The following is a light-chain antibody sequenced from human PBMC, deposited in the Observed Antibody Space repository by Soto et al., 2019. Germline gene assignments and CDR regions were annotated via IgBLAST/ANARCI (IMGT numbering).Light chain of an antibody. J-gene: IGKJ5*01. CDR1: QNIVNW. Sequence: DIQMTQSPSTLSPSVGDRVTITCRASQNIVNWLAWYQQKPGKAPKILIYGASTLERGVPSRFSGSGSGTEFTLTITNLQTDDFATYYCQQYTTYSVTFGQGTRLEIK. CDR3: QQYTTYSVT. CDR2: GAS. V-gene: IGKV1-5*01.